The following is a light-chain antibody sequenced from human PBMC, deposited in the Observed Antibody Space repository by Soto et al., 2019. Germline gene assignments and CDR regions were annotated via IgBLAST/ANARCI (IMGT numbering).Light chain of an antibody. CDR2: DAS. J-gene: IGKJ5*01. CDR1: QTIKNC. V-gene: IGKV1-5*01. CDR3: QQYKNWPTIT. Sequence: DIQMTQSPSTLSASVGDRVTISCRASQTIKNCLAWYQQKPGKAPKLLIYDASSLESGVPSRFSGSGSGTEFTLTISSLQSEDFAVYYGQQYKNWPTITFGQGTRLEIK.